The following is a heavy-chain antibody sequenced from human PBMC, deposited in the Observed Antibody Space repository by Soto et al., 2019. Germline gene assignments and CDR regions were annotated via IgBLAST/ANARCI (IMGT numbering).Heavy chain of an antibody. Sequence: GGSLRLSCAASGFTFSSYSMNWVRQAPGKGLEWVSSISSSSSYIYYADSVKGRFTISRDNAKNSLYLQMNSLRAEDTAVYYCARDHYDILTGHWGGGAFDIWGQGTMVTVSS. V-gene: IGHV3-21*01. CDR3: ARDHYDILTGHWGGGAFDI. CDR2: ISSSSSYI. D-gene: IGHD3-9*01. J-gene: IGHJ3*02. CDR1: GFTFSSYS.